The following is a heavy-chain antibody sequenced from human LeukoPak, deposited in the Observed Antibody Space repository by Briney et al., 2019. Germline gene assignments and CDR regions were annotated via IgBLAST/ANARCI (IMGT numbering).Heavy chain of an antibody. D-gene: IGHD1-26*01. CDR2: ISPYNDNT. CDR3: AREPSESFIDY. Sequence: ASVKVSCKASGYTFTGYYIHWVRQAPGQGLEWMGWISPYNDNTKYAQILQGRVTMTTDTSTSTAYMELRSLRSDDTAVYYCAREPSESFIDYWGQGTLVTVSS. CDR1: GYTFTGYY. J-gene: IGHJ4*02. V-gene: IGHV1-18*04.